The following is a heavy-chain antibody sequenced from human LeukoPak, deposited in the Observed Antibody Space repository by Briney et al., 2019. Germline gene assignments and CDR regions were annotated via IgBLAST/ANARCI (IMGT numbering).Heavy chain of an antibody. CDR2: TSRSSGA. CDR3: AREGGFSYHDAFDI. Sequence: PGGSLRLSCVGSGFTFSAYDMQWVRQAPGKGLEWVSGTSRSSGAHYTDSVKGRFTISRDNAKNSLYLQMNSLRAEDTAVYYCAREGGFSYHDAFDIWGQGTMVTVSS. V-gene: IGHV3-69-1*02. D-gene: IGHD3-10*01. CDR1: GFTFSAYD. J-gene: IGHJ3*02.